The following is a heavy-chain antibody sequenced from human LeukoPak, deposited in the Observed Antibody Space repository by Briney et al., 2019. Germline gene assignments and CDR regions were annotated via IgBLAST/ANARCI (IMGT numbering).Heavy chain of an antibody. J-gene: IGHJ6*03. Sequence: PSETLSLTCTAPGGSISSYYWSWIRQPAGKGLEWIGRIYTSGSTNYNPSLKSRVTMSVDTSKNQFSLKLSSVTAADTAVYYCARSSGSYYYYYYYMDVWGKGTTVTVSS. V-gene: IGHV4-4*07. D-gene: IGHD1-26*01. CDR1: GGSISSYY. CDR3: ARSSGSYYYYYYYMDV. CDR2: IYTSGST.